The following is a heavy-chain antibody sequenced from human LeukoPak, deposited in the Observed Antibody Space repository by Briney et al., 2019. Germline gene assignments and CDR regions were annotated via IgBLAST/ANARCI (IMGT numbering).Heavy chain of an antibody. Sequence: GGSLRLSCAASGFTFSTFAMSWVRQAPGKGLEWVSTISGSADSTYYADSVKGRFTISRDNSKNTLYLQMNSLRADDTAIYYCAKDLDCSSSSRGAFDMWGQGTMVTVSS. CDR3: AKDLDCSSSSRGAFDM. D-gene: IGHD2-2*01. V-gene: IGHV3-23*01. CDR1: GFTFSTFA. CDR2: ISGSADST. J-gene: IGHJ3*02.